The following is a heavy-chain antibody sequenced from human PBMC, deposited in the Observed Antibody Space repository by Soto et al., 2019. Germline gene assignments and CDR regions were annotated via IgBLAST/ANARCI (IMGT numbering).Heavy chain of an antibody. CDR1: GGSISSGGYF. CDR3: ARKDSSGYFDY. CDR2: IFYSGTT. D-gene: IGHD3-22*01. Sequence: SETLSLTCTVSGGSISSGGYFWSWIRQPPGKGLEWIGNIFYSGTTYYNPSLKSRVTISVDTSKNQFSLKLSSVTAADTAVYYCARKDSSGYFDYWGQGTLVTVSS. V-gene: IGHV4-31*03. J-gene: IGHJ4*02.